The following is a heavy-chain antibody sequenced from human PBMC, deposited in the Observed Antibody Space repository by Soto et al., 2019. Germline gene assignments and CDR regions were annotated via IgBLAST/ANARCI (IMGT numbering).Heavy chain of an antibody. CDR1: GGSVTNSSYY. CDR3: VSQRTTVPTQAYFDY. J-gene: IGHJ4*02. D-gene: IGHD4-17*01. Sequence: SETLSLTCTVSGGSVTNSSYYWGWIRQSPGKGLEWIGSVYYRGRSYSKSSVKSRVTISVDTSKNRFSLSLNSVTASDTAVYFCVSQRTTVPTQAYFDYWAPGALVT. CDR2: VYYRGRS. V-gene: IGHV4-39*01.